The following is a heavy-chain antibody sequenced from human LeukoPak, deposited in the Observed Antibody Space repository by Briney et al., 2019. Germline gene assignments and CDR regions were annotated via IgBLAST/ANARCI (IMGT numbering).Heavy chain of an antibody. D-gene: IGHD5-18*01. CDR1: GFNFSKYA. Sequence: GGSLRLSCAASGFNFSKYAVQWVRQAPGKGLEWVEVISNDGYNKNYADSVKGRFTISRDNSKNTLFLQMDSLRAEDTAVYYCARAYTAMAMGVYFVYWGQGTLVTVSS. CDR2: ISNDGYNK. V-gene: IGHV3-30-3*01. J-gene: IGHJ4*02. CDR3: ARAYTAMAMGVYFVY.